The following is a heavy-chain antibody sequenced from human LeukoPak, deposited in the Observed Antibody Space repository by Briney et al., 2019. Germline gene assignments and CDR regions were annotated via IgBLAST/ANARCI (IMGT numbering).Heavy chain of an antibody. CDR3: ARHWGYSEFDY. J-gene: IGHJ4*02. D-gene: IGHD5-24*01. CDR2: IYHSGST. Sequence: SETLSLTCTVSGYSISSGYYWGWIRQPPGKGLEWIGSIYHSGSTYYNPSLKSRVTISVDTSKNQFSLKLSSVTVADTAVYYCARHWGYSEFDYWGQGTLVTVSS. CDR1: GYSISSGYY. V-gene: IGHV4-38-2*02.